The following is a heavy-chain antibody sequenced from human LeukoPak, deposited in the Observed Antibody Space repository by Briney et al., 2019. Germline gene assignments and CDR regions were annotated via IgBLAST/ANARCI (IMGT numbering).Heavy chain of an antibody. D-gene: IGHD6-6*01. Sequence: PGESLKISCKGSGYSFTNYWIGWVRQKPGKGLEWMGIIYPGDSDTRYSPSFQGQVTISADKSIGTAYLQWSSLKASDTAMYYCARLRPYHYSSSSPLLDYWGQGTLVTVSS. CDR1: GYSFTNYW. CDR2: IYPGDSDT. V-gene: IGHV5-51*01. CDR3: ARLRPYHYSSSSPLLDY. J-gene: IGHJ4*02.